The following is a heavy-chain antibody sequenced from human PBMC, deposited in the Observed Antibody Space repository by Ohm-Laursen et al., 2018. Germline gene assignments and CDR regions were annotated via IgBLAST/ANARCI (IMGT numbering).Heavy chain of an antibody. CDR2: ISWNSGSI. D-gene: IGHD6-6*01. V-gene: IGHV3-9*01. Sequence: SLRLSCAASGFTFDDYAMHWVRQAPGKGLEWVSGISWNSGSIGYADSVKGRFTISRDNAKNSLYLQMNSLRAEDTALYYCAKDRRPMGYYYYGMDVWGQGTMVTVSS. J-gene: IGHJ6*02. CDR3: AKDRRPMGYYYYGMDV. CDR1: GFTFDDYA.